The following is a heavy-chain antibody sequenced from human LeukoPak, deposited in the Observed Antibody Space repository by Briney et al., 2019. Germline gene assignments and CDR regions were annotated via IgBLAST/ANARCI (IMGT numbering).Heavy chain of an antibody. J-gene: IGHJ6*03. CDR1: GFTFSSYS. CDR3: ASTYGDGYYYYMDV. Sequence: GGSLRLSCAASGFTFSSYSMNWVRQAPGKGLEWVSYISSSSSTIYYADSVKGRFTISRDNAKNSLYLQMNSLRAEDTAVYYCASTYGDGYYYYMDVWGKGTTVTVSS. D-gene: IGHD4-17*01. CDR2: ISSSSSTI. V-gene: IGHV3-48*01.